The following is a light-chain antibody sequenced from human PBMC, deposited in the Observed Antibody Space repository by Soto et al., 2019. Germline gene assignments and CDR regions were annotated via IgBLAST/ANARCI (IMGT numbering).Light chain of an antibody. Sequence: EIVLTQSPGTLSLSPGERATISCRASQSVSSSYLAWYQQKPGQATMLLIYAASRRATGIPDRFSGSGSATDFTLTISLLEHEDSAVYYYQHNGNSRFTFGPGTKVDIK. CDR1: QSVSSSY. CDR3: QHNGNSRFT. V-gene: IGKV3-20*01. J-gene: IGKJ3*01. CDR2: AAS.